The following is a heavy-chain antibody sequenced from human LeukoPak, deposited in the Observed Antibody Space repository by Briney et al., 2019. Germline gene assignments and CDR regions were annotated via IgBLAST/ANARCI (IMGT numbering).Heavy chain of an antibody. Sequence: ASVKVSCKASGYTFTSYGISWVRQAPGQGLEWMGWISAYNGNTNYAQKLQGRVTMTTDTSTSTAYMELRSLRSDDTAVYYCARVPRPGPSAGDGYWGQGTLVTVSS. CDR3: ARVPRPGPSAGDGY. CDR1: GYTFTSYG. J-gene: IGHJ4*02. CDR2: ISAYNGNT. V-gene: IGHV1-18*01. D-gene: IGHD6-13*01.